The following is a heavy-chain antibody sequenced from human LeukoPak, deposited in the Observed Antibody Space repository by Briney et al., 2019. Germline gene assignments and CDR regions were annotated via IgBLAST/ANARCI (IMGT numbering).Heavy chain of an antibody. CDR3: AKDSDSHNILTGYNWFDP. Sequence: GGSLRLSCAASGFTFTHYAMSWVRQAPGKGLECVSAISGSGGSTYYADSVKGRFTISRDNSKNTLYLQMSTLRADDTAVYYCAKDSDSHNILTGYNWFDPWGQGTLVTVSS. J-gene: IGHJ5*02. V-gene: IGHV3-23*01. CDR1: GFTFTHYA. CDR2: ISGSGGST. D-gene: IGHD3-9*01.